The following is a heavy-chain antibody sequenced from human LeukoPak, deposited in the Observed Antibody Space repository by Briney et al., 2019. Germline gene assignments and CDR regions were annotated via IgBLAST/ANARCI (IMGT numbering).Heavy chain of an antibody. CDR2: IKSDGSTT. Sequence: GGSLRLSCAASGFTFSSYWMHWVRQAPGKGLVWVSRIKSDGSTTTYADSVKGRFTISRDNAKNTLYLQMNSLRAEDTAVYYCARVVDTHFDYWGQGSLVTVSS. J-gene: IGHJ4*02. V-gene: IGHV3-74*01. D-gene: IGHD5-18*01. CDR3: ARVVDTHFDY. CDR1: GFTFSSYW.